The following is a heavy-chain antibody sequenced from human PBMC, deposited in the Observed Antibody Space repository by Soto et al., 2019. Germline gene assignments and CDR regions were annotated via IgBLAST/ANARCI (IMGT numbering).Heavy chain of an antibody. CDR2: INPVNGKT. Sequence: QVQLVQSGAAVKKPGASVMLSCKASGYTFTTYTMNWVRQAPGQRLEWMGWINPVNGKTKSSQKFQDRVIITRDTSASTAYMERRSPRSEDTTVYYCARGIATGQLDPWGQGTLVIVSS. CDR1: GYTFTTYT. V-gene: IGHV1-3*01. CDR3: ARGIATGQLDP. D-gene: IGHD6-13*01. J-gene: IGHJ5*02.